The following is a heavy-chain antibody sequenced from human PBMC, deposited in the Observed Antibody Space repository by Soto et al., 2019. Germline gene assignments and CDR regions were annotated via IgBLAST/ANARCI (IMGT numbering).Heavy chain of an antibody. D-gene: IGHD5-18*01. Sequence: QVQLVESGGGVVQPGRSLRLSCAASGFTFSSYAMHWVRQAPGKGLAWVAVISYDGSNKFYADSVKGRFTISRDNSKNTLYLQMNRLRDEDTAVYYCARDPVCGTAMVLWYFDLWGRGTLVTVSS. V-gene: IGHV3-30-3*01. CDR2: ISYDGSNK. CDR3: ARDPVCGTAMVLWYFDL. CDR1: GFTFSSYA. J-gene: IGHJ2*01.